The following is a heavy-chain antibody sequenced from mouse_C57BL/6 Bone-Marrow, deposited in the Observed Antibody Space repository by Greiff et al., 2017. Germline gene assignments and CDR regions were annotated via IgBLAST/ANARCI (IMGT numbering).Heavy chain of an antibody. CDR3: IDYDGPPYWYFDV. CDR2: IDPENGDT. CDR1: GFNIKDDY. J-gene: IGHJ1*03. V-gene: IGHV14-4*01. Sequence: EVQLQQSGAELVRPGASVKLSCTASGFNIKDDYMHWVKQRPEQGLEWIGWIDPENGDTEYASKFQGKATITADTSSNTAYLQLSSLTSEDTAVYYGIDYDGPPYWYFDVWGTGTTVTVSS. D-gene: IGHD2-4*01.